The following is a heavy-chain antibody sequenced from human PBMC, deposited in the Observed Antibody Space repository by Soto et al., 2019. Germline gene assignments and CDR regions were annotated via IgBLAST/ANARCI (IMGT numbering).Heavy chain of an antibody. CDR2: ISYDGSNK. CDR1: GFTFSSYG. D-gene: IGHD3-22*01. Sequence: GGSLRLSCAASGFTFSSYGMHWVRQAPGKGLEWVAVISYDGSNKYYADSVKGRFTISRDNSKNTLYLQMNSLRAEDTAVYYCAKVPYYDSSGYCFDYWGQGTLVTVSS. J-gene: IGHJ4*02. V-gene: IGHV3-30*18. CDR3: AKVPYYDSSGYCFDY.